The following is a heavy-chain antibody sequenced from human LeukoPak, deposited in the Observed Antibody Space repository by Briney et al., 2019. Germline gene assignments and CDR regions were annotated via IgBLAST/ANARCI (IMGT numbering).Heavy chain of an antibody. Sequence: SETLSLTCAVYGGSFSGYYWSWIRQPPGKGLERIGEINHSGSTNYNPSLKSRVTISVDTSKNQFSLKLSSVTAADTAVYYCARGRVRCSSTSCSPPYYFDYWGQGTLVTVSS. D-gene: IGHD2-2*01. CDR1: GGSFSGYY. J-gene: IGHJ4*02. V-gene: IGHV4-34*01. CDR2: INHSGST. CDR3: ARGRVRCSSTSCSPPYYFDY.